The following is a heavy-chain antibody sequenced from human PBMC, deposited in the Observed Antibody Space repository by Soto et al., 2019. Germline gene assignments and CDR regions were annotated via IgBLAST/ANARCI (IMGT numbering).Heavy chain of an antibody. CDR2: ISGSGGST. CDR1: GFTFSSYA. CDR3: AKGNYSSSWYDYCYYGMDV. J-gene: IGHJ6*02. Sequence: GGSLRLSSAASGFTFSSYAMSWVRQAPGKGMEWVSAISGSGGSTYYADSVKGRFTISRDNSKNTLYLQMNSLRAEDTAVYYCAKGNYSSSWYDYCYYGMDVWGQGTTVTVSS. V-gene: IGHV3-23*01. D-gene: IGHD6-13*01.